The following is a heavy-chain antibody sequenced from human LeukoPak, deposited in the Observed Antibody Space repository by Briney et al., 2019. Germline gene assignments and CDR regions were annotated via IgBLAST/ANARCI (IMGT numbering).Heavy chain of an antibody. D-gene: IGHD3-22*01. CDR1: GGSISSGSYY. Sequence: SETLSLTCTVSGGSISSGSYYWSWIRQPPGKGLEWIGSIYSSGSTYYNPSLKSRVTISVDTYKNQFSLKLSSVTAADTAVYYCVSGYYSNFDYWGQGTLVTVSS. J-gene: IGHJ4*02. CDR2: IYSSGST. V-gene: IGHV4-39*01. CDR3: VSGYYSNFDY.